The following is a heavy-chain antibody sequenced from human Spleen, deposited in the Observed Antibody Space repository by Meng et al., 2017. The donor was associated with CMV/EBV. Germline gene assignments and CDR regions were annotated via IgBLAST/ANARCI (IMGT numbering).Heavy chain of an antibody. Sequence: LNCSVSGASRSSHYWSWGRQPPGKGLEWIGSLYYTGTTYYNPSLESRVTISIDPSKTQFSLKLKSATAADTAVYYCVRGDGTSEWEYWGQGALVTVSS. D-gene: IGHD1-26*01. CDR2: LYYTGTT. CDR3: VRGDGTSEWEY. V-gene: IGHV4-59*11. CDR1: GASRSSHY. J-gene: IGHJ4*02.